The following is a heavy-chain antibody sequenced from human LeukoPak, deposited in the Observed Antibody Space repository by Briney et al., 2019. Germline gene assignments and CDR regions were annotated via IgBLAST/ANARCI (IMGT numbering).Heavy chain of an antibody. CDR3: ARDPGGSGPAS. Sequence: SQTLSLTCTVSGGSISSLNYHWPWNRQPAGKGRELIGRIYTSGSTNDSPSFKSRVTISRDTSKNQFSLKLSSVTAADTAVYYCARDPGGSGPASWGPGTLVTVSS. D-gene: IGHD6-19*01. J-gene: IGHJ5*02. CDR2: IYTSGST. CDR1: GGSISSLNYH. V-gene: IGHV4-61*02.